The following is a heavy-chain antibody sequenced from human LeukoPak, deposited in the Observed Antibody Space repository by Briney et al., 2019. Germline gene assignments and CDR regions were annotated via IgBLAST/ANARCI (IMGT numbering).Heavy chain of an antibody. J-gene: IGHJ4*02. CDR3: ARHQGGTTYDY. CDR1: GGSISSYY. V-gene: IGHV4-59*08. D-gene: IGHD1-1*01. Sequence: SETLSLTCTVSGGSISSYYWSWIRQPPGKGLEWIGYIYYSGSTNYNPSLKSRVTISVDTSKNQFSLKLSSVTAADTAVYYCARHQGGTTYDYWGQGTLVTVSS. CDR2: IYYSGST.